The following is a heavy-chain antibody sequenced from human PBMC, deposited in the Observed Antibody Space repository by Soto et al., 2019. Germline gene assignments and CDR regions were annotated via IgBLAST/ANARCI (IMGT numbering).Heavy chain of an antibody. Sequence: SETLSLTCSVSGDSISNLDYFWAWIRQPPGQALEYIGYIYKSATTYFNPSFESRVAISVDTSKSQFSLNVTSVTAANTAVYFCARGRYCLTGRCFPNWFDSWGQGALVTVSS. D-gene: IGHD7-27*01. CDR2: IYKSATT. CDR1: GDSISNLDYF. CDR3: ARGRYCLTGRCFPNWFDS. J-gene: IGHJ5*01. V-gene: IGHV4-30-4*01.